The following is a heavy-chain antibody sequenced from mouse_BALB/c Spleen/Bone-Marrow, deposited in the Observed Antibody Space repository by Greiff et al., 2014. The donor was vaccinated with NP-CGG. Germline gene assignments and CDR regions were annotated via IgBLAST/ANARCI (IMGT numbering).Heavy chain of an antibody. CDR3: ARSGDGYPRDDMDD. CDR2: IYPGSGKT. CDR1: GYTFTDYY. Sequence: LVESGAELARPGASVKLSCKASGYTFTDYYINWVKQRTGQGLEWIGEIYPGSGKTYYNENFKGKATLTADKTSSTAYMQVSRLTSEHPAVDFCARSGDGYPRDDMDDWGQGTSVTVSS. V-gene: IGHV1-77*01. J-gene: IGHJ4*01. D-gene: IGHD2-3*01.